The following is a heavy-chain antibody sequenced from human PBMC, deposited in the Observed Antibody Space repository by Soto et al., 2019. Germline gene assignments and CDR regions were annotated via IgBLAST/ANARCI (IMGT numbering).Heavy chain of an antibody. CDR2: MNPNSGNT. CDR1: GYTFTSYD. J-gene: IGHJ4*02. CDR3: ARWIWSGSGYDFDY. D-gene: IGHD5-12*01. Sequence: QVQLVQSGAEVKKPGASVKVSCKAYGYTFTSYDINWVRQATGQGLEWMGWMNPNSGNTGYAQKFQGRVTMTRNTSISTAYMELSRLRSEDTAVYYCARWIWSGSGYDFDYWGQGTLVTVSS. V-gene: IGHV1-8*01.